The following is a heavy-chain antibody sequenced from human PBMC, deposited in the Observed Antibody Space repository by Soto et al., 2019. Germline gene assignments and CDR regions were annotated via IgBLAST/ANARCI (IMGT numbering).Heavy chain of an antibody. V-gene: IGHV4-61*01. CDR1: GDSVISFIYY. J-gene: IGHJ5*02. D-gene: IGHD1-26*01. CDR3: ARMLVKAENKNTWLEQ. CDR2: IYHSWST. Sequence: SETLSLTCTFSGDSVISFIYYWSWIRQPPGKGLDWIVNIYHSWSTNYNPALKSRVTMSIDTPKNQFSLRLNSMTAADTAVYYCARMLVKAENKNTWLEQWGQGTLVTVSS.